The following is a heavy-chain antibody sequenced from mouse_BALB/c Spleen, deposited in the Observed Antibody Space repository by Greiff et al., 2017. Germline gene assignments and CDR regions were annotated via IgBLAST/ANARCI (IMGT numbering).Heavy chain of an antibody. CDR3: GGNPLPHAMDY. CDR1: GYAFTNYS. V-gene: IGHV1-54*01. J-gene: IGHJ4*01. CDR2: INHGSGGT. Sequence: VKLKQSGAELVRPGTSVKLSCKASGYAFTNYSIAWVRQTPGQGLEWIGEINHGSGGTNYNEKFKGKATLTADKSSSTAYMQLSSLTSDDSAFYFCGGNPLPHAMDYWGQGTSVTVSS. D-gene: IGHD6-1*01.